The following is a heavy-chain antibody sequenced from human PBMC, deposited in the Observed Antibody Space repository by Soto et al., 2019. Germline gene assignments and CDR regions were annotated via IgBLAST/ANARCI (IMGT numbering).Heavy chain of an antibody. V-gene: IGHV4-34*01. CDR1: GESFCGYY. Sequence: PSETLSLTCAVYGESFCGYYWSWIRQPPGKGLEWIGEINHSGSTNYNPSLKSRVTISVDTSRNQFSLKLSSVTAADTAVYYCARSVLAAGSGKIYFDYWGQGTLVTVSS. D-gene: IGHD3-10*01. CDR3: ARSVLAAGSGKIYFDY. CDR2: INHSGST. J-gene: IGHJ4*02.